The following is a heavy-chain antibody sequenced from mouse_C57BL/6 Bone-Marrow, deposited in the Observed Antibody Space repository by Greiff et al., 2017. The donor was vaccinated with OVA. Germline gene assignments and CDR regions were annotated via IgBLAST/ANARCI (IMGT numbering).Heavy chain of an antibody. CDR2: IYPRSGNT. CDR3: ARSGLLRCFDY. D-gene: IGHD1-1*01. V-gene: IGHV1-81*01. CDR1: GYTFTSYG. J-gene: IGHJ2*01. Sequence: VQLQESGAELARPGASVKLSCKASGYTFTSYGISWVKQRTGQGLEWIGEIYPRSGNTYYNEKFKGKATLTADKSSSTAYMELRSLTSEDSAVYFCARSGLLRCFDYWGQGTTLTVSS.